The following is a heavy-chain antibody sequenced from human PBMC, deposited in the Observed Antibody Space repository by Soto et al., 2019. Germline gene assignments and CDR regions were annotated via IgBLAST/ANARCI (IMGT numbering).Heavy chain of an antibody. D-gene: IGHD6-6*01. CDR2: ISYDGSNK. J-gene: IGHJ4*02. V-gene: IGHV3-30*18. CDR3: AKVGGLGAARPGDY. Sequence: GGSLRLSCAASGFTFSSYGMHWVRQAPGKGLEWVAVISYDGSNKYYADSVKGRFTISRDNSKNTLYLQMNSLRAEDTAVYYCAKVGGLGAARPGDYWGQGTLVTVSS. CDR1: GFTFSSYG.